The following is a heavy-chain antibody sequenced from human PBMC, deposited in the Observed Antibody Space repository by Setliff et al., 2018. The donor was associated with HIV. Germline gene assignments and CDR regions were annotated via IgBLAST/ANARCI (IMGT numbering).Heavy chain of an antibody. CDR2: IIPIVTIA. CDR1: GGSFTSYT. Sequence: SVNVSCKASGGSFTSYTFSWVRQAPGQGLEWMGRIIPIVTIAHYAEQFVGRVTITADKSTSTTYMEVSSLRSEDTAVYYCARERPGDHYESTGYQLADWFDPWGQGTLVTVS. V-gene: IGHV1-69*04. CDR3: ARERPGDHYESTGYQLADWFDP. J-gene: IGHJ5*02. D-gene: IGHD3-22*01.